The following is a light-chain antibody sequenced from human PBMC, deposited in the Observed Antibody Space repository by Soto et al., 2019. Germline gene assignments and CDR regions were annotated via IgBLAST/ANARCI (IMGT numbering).Light chain of an antibody. Sequence: NFMLTQPHSVSESPGKTLSISCTRSSGSIANNYVQWYQQRPGSAPTTVIYENNQRLSGVPDRFSGSTDGSSNSASLTISGLQTEHEADYYCQSYDSDFVVFGGGTKVTVL. CDR3: QSYDSDFVV. J-gene: IGLJ2*01. CDR1: SGSIANNY. V-gene: IGLV6-57*04. CDR2: ENN.